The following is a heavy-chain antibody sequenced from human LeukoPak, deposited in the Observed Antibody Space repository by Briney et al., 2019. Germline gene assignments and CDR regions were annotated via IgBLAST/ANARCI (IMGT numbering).Heavy chain of an antibody. CDR2: ISTSGSTI. J-gene: IGHJ6*04. CDR1: GFTFRSYE. V-gene: IGHV3-48*03. D-gene: IGHD3-10*02. Sequence: GGSLRLSCAASGFTFRSYEMNWVRQAPGKGLEWVSYISTSGSTIYYADSVKGRFTISRDNAKNSLYLQMNSLRAEDTAVYYCAELGITMIGGVWGKGTTVTISS. CDR3: AELGITMIGGV.